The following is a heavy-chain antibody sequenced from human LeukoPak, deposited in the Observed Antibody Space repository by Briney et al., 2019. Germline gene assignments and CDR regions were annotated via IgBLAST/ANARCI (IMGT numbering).Heavy chain of an antibody. D-gene: IGHD3-10*01. Sequence: SETLSLTCAVSGGSISSYYWSWIRQPPGKGLEWIGEINHSGSTNYNPSLKSRVTISVDTSKNQFSLKLSSVTAADTAVYYCARDAGFADYWGQGTLVTVSS. CDR2: INHSGST. CDR3: ARDAGFADY. J-gene: IGHJ4*02. CDR1: GGSISSYY. V-gene: IGHV4-34*01.